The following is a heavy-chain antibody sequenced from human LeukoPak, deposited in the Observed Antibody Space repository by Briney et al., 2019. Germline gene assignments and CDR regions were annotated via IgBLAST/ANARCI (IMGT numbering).Heavy chain of an antibody. CDR2: IIPIFGTA. J-gene: IGHJ6*03. V-gene: IGHV1-69*01. CDR1: VGTFSSYA. D-gene: IGHD6-6*01. CDR3: ARSTDSSSSGGHYYYYYMDV. Sequence: AVNVSCQSSVGTFSSYAIRWVRPARGQGLEWVGGIIPIFGTANYAQMYQGRVTITADESTSTAYMELSSLRSEDTAVYYCARSTDSSSSGGHYYYYYMDVWGKGTTVTVSS.